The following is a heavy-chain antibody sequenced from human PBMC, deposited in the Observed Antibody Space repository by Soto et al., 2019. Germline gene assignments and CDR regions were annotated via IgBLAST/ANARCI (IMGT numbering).Heavy chain of an antibody. J-gene: IGHJ4*02. CDR3: ARGYMPSPYYDILTGLDY. D-gene: IGHD3-9*01. V-gene: IGHV1-69*13. CDR2: IIPIFGTA. Sequence: GASVKVSCKASGGTFSSYAISWVRQAPGQGLEWMGGIIPIFGTANYAQKFQGRVTITADESTSTAYMELSSLRSEDTAVYYCARGYMPSPYYDILTGLDYWGQGTLVTVSS. CDR1: GGTFSSYA.